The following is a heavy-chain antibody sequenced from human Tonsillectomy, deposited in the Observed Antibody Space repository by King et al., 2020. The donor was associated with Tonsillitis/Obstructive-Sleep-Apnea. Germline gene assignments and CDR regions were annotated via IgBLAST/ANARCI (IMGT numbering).Heavy chain of an antibody. Sequence: QLVQSGSELKKPGASVKVSCKPSGYTFTSYAMNWVRQAPGQGLEWMGWINTNTGNPTYAQGFTGRFVFSLDTSVSTAYLQISSLKAEETAVYYCARRARLQWFRGFAAGFDPWGQGTLVTVSP. CDR2: INTNTGNP. V-gene: IGHV7-4-1*02. CDR1: GYTFTSYA. D-gene: IGHD3-10*01. CDR3: ARRARLQWFRGFAAGFDP. J-gene: IGHJ5*02.